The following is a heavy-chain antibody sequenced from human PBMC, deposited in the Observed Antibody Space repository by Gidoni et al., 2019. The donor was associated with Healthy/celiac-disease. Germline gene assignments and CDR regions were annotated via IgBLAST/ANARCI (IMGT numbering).Heavy chain of an antibody. D-gene: IGHD3-3*01. CDR1: GGSFSGYY. CDR2: INHSGST. J-gene: IGHJ6*02. CDR3: ARGARTIFGVVKHYYYGMDV. V-gene: IGHV4-34*01. Sequence: QVQLQQWGAGLLKPSETLSLTCAVYGGSFSGYYWSWIRKPPGKGLEWIGEINHSGSTNYNPSLKSRVTISVDTSKNQFSLKLSSVTAADTAVYYCARGARTIFGVVKHYYYGMDVWGQGTTVTVSS.